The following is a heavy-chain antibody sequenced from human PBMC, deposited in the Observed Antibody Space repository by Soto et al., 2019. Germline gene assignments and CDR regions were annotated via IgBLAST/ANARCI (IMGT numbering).Heavy chain of an antibody. CDR3: ANTPYYYGSGSLYYFDY. CDR2: IYYSGST. CDR1: GGSISSSSYY. V-gene: IGHV4-39*01. D-gene: IGHD3-10*01. Sequence: SETLSLTCTVSGGSISSSSYYWGWIRQPPGKGLEWIGSIYYSGSTYYNPSLKSRVTISVDTSKNQFSLKLSSVTAADTAVYYCANTPYYYGSGSLYYFDYWVQGTLV. J-gene: IGHJ4*02.